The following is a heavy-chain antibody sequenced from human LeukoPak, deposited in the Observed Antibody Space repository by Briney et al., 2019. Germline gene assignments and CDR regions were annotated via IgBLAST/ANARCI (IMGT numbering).Heavy chain of an antibody. CDR3: ARATLSTGYSSSWYLVDY. J-gene: IGHJ4*02. V-gene: IGHV1-2*06. CDR2: INPNSGGT. D-gene: IGHD6-13*01. CDR1: GYTFTGYY. Sequence: GASVKVSCKASGYTFTGYYMHWVRQAPGQGLEWMGRINPNSGGTNYAQKFQGRVTMTRDTSISTAYMELSRLRSDDTAVYYCARATLSTGYSSSWYLVDYWGQGTLVTVSS.